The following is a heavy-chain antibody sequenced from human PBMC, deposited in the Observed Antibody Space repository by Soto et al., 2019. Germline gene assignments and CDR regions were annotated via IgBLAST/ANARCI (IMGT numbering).Heavy chain of an antibody. CDR1: GGTFSRQT. D-gene: IGHD3-22*01. V-gene: IGHV1-69*02. Sequence: QVQLVQSGAEVKKPGSSVKVSCKASGGTFSRQTVSWVRQAPGQGLEWMGRIIPNLEISNYAQKFQGRVTVTADKSTSTAYMELRSLRSEDTAMYYCARAHYHESSGWSSAFDIWGQGTMVTVSS. J-gene: IGHJ3*02. CDR2: IIPNLEIS. CDR3: ARAHYHESSGWSSAFDI.